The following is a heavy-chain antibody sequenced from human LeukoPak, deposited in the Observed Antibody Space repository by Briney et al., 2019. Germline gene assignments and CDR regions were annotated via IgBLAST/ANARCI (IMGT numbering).Heavy chain of an antibody. J-gene: IGHJ4*02. CDR3: AKDRLGGPYFFHY. V-gene: IGHV3-23*01. D-gene: IGHD3-16*01. CDR1: GFTFSSYA. CDR2: IGGTGVRT. Sequence: GGSLRLSCASSGFTFSSYAMIWGRQAPGKGLEWVSTIGGTGVRTYYADSVKGRFTISRDNSKNTLYLQINSLRAEDTAVYFCAKDRLGGPYFFHYCGQGTLVTASS.